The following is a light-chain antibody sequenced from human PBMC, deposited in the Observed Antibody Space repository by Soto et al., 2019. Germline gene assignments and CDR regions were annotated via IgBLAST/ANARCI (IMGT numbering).Light chain of an antibody. CDR2: AKS. CDR3: QQYGNSPQT. J-gene: IGKJ1*01. CDR1: QSVNSDY. Sequence: EIVLTQSPDTLSLSPGERATLSCRASQSVNSDYLAWYRQKHGQAPSLLMYAKSTRATGIPDRFYGSGSGTDFTLTIYRLEPEDFAVYYCQQYGNSPQTFGQGTKVDIK. V-gene: IGKV3-20*01.